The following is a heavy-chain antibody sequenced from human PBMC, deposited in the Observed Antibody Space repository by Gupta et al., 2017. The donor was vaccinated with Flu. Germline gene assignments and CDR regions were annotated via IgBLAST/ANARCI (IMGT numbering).Heavy chain of an antibody. CDR1: GFTFGSYA. CDR3: ARTSSFDY. Sequence: QVQLVESGGGVVQPGRSLRLSCAASGFTFGSYAMHWVRQAPGKGLEWVAVISYDGSNKYYADSVKGRFTISRDNSKNNMYLQMNSLRAEDTAVDDCARTSSFDYWGQGTLVTVSS. V-gene: IGHV3-30-3*01. CDR2: ISYDGSNK. J-gene: IGHJ4*02.